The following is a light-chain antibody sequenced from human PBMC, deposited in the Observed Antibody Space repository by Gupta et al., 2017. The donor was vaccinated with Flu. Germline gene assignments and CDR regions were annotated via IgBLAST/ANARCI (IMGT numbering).Light chain of an antibody. CDR1: EDVGKKF. CDR3: HQYKTSPYT. CDR2: GTT. Sequence: ALPSWTGREDVGKKFLVWYQQKPGQALRVHLYGTTIRAPGIPDSFSGGGSGTDFTLTINRLEPEASALYYCHQYKTSPYTFGQGTKLEIK. V-gene: IGKV3-20*01. J-gene: IGKJ2*01.